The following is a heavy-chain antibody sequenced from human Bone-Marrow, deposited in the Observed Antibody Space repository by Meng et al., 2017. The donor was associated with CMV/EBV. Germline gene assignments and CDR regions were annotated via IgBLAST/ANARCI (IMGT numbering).Heavy chain of an antibody. V-gene: IGHV4-30-4*08. CDR3: ARVWGLPLFDP. Sequence: TLCLTCTVSGGSISSGDYYWSWIRQPPGKGLEWIGYIYYSGSTYYNPSLKSRVTIAVDTSKNPFSLKLSSVTAADKAVYYCARVWGLPLFDPWGQRTLVTVSS. CDR1: GGSISSGDYY. J-gene: IGHJ5*02. D-gene: IGHD3-16*01. CDR2: IYYSGST.